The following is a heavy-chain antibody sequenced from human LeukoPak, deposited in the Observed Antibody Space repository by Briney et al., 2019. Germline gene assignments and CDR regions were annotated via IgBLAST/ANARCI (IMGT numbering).Heavy chain of an antibody. CDR3: ARGRDGSQSPIDD. CDR2: ISGSSGII. Sequence: GGSLRLSCAASGFTFNTYTMNWVRQAPGKGLEWVSYISGSSGIIDYADSVRGRFTISRDNAKNSLYLQMNSLRAEDTAVYYCARGRDGSQSPIDDWGQGTLVTVSS. D-gene: IGHD5-24*01. V-gene: IGHV3-48*01. J-gene: IGHJ4*02. CDR1: GFTFNTYT.